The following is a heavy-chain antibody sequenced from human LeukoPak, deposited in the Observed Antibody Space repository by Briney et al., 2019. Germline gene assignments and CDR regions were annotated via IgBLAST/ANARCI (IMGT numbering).Heavy chain of an antibody. D-gene: IGHD3-22*01. J-gene: IGHJ4*02. CDR3: ASLGDDDSSGYYSFDY. V-gene: IGHV4-38-2*02. CDR2: IYHSGST. CDR1: GYSISSGYY. Sequence: SETLSLTCTVSGYSISSGYYWGWIRQPPGKGLEWIGSIYHSGSTYYNPSLKSRVTISVDTSKNQFSLKLSSVTAADTAVYYCASLGDDDSSGYYSFDYWGQGTLVTVSS.